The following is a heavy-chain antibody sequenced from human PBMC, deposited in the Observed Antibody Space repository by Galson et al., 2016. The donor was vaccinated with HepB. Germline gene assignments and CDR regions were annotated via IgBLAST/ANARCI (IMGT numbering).Heavy chain of an antibody. CDR1: GFNFEGYG. CDR3: ARGPEYCSGSRCGEVEDNYYHGMDL. D-gene: IGHD2/OR15-2a*01. CDR2: ISGNGEIT. Sequence: SLRLSCAASGFNFEGYGMSWVRQVPGRGLEWVCGISGNGEITGYADSVKGRFIISRDNVENSVFLEMNSLRDEDTAFYRCARGPEYCSGSRCGEVEDNYYHGMDLWGKGTSVTVS. J-gene: IGHJ6*04. V-gene: IGHV3-20*01.